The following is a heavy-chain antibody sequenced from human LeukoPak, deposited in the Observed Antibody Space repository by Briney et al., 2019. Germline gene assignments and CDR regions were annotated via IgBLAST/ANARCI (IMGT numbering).Heavy chain of an antibody. V-gene: IGHV3-48*03. CDR2: ISSSGSTI. CDR1: GFTFSSYE. J-gene: IGHJ5*02. Sequence: QPGGSLRLSCAASGFTFSSYEMNWVRQAPGKGLEWVSYISSSGSTIYYADSVKGRFTISRDNAKNSLYLQMNSLRAEDTAVYYCARDPEYSSSWYKWFDPWGQGTLVTVSS. D-gene: IGHD6-13*01. CDR3: ARDPEYSSSWYKWFDP.